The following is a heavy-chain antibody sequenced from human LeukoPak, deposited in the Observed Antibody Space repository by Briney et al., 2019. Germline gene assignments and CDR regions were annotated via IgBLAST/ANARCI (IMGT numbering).Heavy chain of an antibody. V-gene: IGHV5-51*01. Sequence: GESLKISCKVSGYKLTDYWIGWVRQMPGQGLELMGNVDPSDSDTRYSPSLQGQVTVSADNAITTAYLQWTTVEASDTAMYYCVRLGPSRYYFDYWGQGTQVTVSS. D-gene: IGHD3-3*01. CDR1: GYKLTDYW. CDR3: VRLGPSRYYFDY. J-gene: IGHJ4*02. CDR2: VDPSDSDT.